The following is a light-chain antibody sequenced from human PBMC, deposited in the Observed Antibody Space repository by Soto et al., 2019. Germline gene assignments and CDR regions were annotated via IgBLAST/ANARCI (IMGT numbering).Light chain of an antibody. J-gene: IGKJ4*01. V-gene: IGKV3-11*01. CDR3: QQGDGWPLI. CDR1: HGVGCF. Sequence: EIVLTQSPATLSLSPGERASLSCRARHGVGCFLAWYQQKPGQAPRLLLYDASNRATGIPDRFSGRGSVTDSTLTCDNLVPEDFAVYSEQQGDGWPLIFVGGTKVEIK. CDR2: DAS.